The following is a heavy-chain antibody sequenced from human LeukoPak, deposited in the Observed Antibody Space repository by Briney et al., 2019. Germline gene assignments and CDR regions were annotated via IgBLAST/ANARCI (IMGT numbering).Heavy chain of an antibody. CDR3: ARAGSGWYFDY. V-gene: IGHV3-48*03. Sequence: GGSLRLSCAVSGFTFSSYEMNWVRQAPGKGLEWVSYTSSSGRIIYYADSVKGRFTISRDNAKNSVYLQMNSLRDEDTAVYYCARAGSGWYFDYWGQGTLVAVSS. J-gene: IGHJ4*02. CDR2: TSSSGRII. D-gene: IGHD6-19*01. CDR1: GFTFSSYE.